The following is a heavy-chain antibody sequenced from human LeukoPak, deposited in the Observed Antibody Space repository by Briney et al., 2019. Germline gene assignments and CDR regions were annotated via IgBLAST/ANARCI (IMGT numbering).Heavy chain of an antibody. CDR3: ARRRKTKYDSSGYYYHDAFDI. CDR2: IIPIFGTA. J-gene: IGHJ3*02. D-gene: IGHD3-22*01. V-gene: IGHV1-69*05. CDR1: GGTFSSYA. Sequence: SVKVSCKASGGTFSSYAISWVRQAPGQGLEWMGRIIPIFGTANYAQKFQGRVTITTDESTSTAYMELSSLRSEDTAVYYCARRRKTKYDSSGYYYHDAFDIWGQGTMVTVSS.